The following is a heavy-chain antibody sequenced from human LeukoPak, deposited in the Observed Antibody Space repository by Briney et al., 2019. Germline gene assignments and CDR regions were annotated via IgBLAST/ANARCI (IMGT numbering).Heavy chain of an antibody. CDR2: IYHSGST. CDR1: GYSITSGYY. V-gene: IGHV4-38-2*02. Sequence: PSETLSLTCSVSGYSITSGYYWGWIRQPPGKGLEWIGSIYHSGSTFYNPSLKSRVTISVDTSKNQFSLKLSSVSAADTAVYYRARQGIAAAGDAFDIWGQGTMVTVSS. J-gene: IGHJ3*02. CDR3: ARQGIAAAGDAFDI. D-gene: IGHD6-13*01.